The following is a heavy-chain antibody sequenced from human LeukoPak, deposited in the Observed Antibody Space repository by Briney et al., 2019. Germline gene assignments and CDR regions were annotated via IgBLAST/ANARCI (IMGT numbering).Heavy chain of an antibody. Sequence: SETLSLTCAVYGGSFSGYYWSWLRQPPGKGLEWIGEINYRGSTNYNPTLKSRVTISVDTSKNQFSLKLSSVTAADTAVYYCARVGEGDSSGYDFDYWGQGTLVTVSS. V-gene: IGHV4-34*01. J-gene: IGHJ4*02. D-gene: IGHD3-22*01. CDR1: GGSFSGYY. CDR2: INYRGST. CDR3: ARVGEGDSSGYDFDY.